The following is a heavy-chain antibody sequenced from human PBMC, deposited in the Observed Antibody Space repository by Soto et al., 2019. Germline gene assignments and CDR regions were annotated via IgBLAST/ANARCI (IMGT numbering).Heavy chain of an antibody. V-gene: IGHV4-31*03. CDR3: ARDNIAAAGTGFDY. CDR1: GGSISSGGYY. CDR2: IYYSGST. D-gene: IGHD6-13*01. J-gene: IGHJ4*02. Sequence: SETLSLTCTVSGGSISSGGYYWSWIRQHPGKGLEWIGYIYYSGSTYYNPSLKSRVTISVDTSKNQFSLKLSSVTAADTAVYYCARDNIAAAGTGFDYWGQGTLVTVSS.